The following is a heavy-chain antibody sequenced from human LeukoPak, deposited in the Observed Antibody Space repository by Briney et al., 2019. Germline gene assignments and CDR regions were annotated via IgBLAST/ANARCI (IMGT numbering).Heavy chain of an antibody. V-gene: IGHV3-7*01. D-gene: IGHD3-10*01. CDR2: IKQDGSEK. CDR1: GFTFSNAW. CDR3: VRDQDLPFGSGSYYYFDY. J-gene: IGHJ4*02. Sequence: PGGSLRLSCAASGFTFSNAWMSWVRQAPGKGLEWVANIKQDGSEKYYVDSVKGRFTISRDNAKNSLYLQMNSLRAEDTAVYYCVRDQDLPFGSGSYYYFDYWGQGTLVTVSS.